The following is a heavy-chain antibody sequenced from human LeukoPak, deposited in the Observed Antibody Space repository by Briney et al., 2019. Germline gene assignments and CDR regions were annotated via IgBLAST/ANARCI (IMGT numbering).Heavy chain of an antibody. J-gene: IGHJ6*02. CDR3: TEMTTSTRYYYYGMDV. V-gene: IGHV3-15*01. Sequence: GGSLRLSCAASGFTSSNAWTSWVRQAPGKGLEWVGRIKSKTDGGTTDYAAPVRGRFTISRDDSKNTLYLQMNSLKTEDTAVYYCTEMTTSTRYYYYGMDVWGQGTTVTVSS. CDR2: IKSKTDGGTT. CDR1: GFTSSNAW. D-gene: IGHD5-24*01.